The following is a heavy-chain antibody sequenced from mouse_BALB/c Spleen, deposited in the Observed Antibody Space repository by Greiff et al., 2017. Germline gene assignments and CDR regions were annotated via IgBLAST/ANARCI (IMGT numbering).Heavy chain of an antibody. Sequence: QVQLQQPGAELVKPGAPVKLSCKASGYTFTSYWMNWVKQRPGRGLEWIGRIDPSDSETHYNQKFKDKATLTVDKSSSTAYMQLSSPTSEDSAVYYCTRDYGYYAMDYWGQGTSVTVSS. CDR1: GYTFTSYW. J-gene: IGHJ4*01. CDR3: TRDYGYYAMDY. V-gene: IGHV1-69*02. CDR2: IDPSDSET. D-gene: IGHD1-1*02.